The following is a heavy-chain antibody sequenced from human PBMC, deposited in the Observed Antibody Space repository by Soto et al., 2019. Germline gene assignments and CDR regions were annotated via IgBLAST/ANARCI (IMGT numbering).Heavy chain of an antibody. CDR2: IIPILGIA. Sequence: GASVKVSCKASGGTFSSYTISWVRQAPGQGLEWMGRIIPILGIANYAQKFQGRVTITADKSTSTAYMELSSLRSEDTAVYYCARDLLGYCSGGSCYSDYYYYYMDVWGQGTTVTVSS. J-gene: IGHJ6*03. CDR3: ARDLLGYCSGGSCYSDYYYYYMDV. V-gene: IGHV1-69*04. CDR1: GGTFSSYT. D-gene: IGHD2-15*01.